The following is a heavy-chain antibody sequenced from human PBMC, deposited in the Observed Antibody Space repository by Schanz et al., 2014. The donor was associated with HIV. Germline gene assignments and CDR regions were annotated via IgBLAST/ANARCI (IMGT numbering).Heavy chain of an antibody. CDR3: ARRGNQSPTKGGSSDY. D-gene: IGHD1-26*01. CDR1: GFTFSNYV. J-gene: IGHJ4*02. CDR2: VTSSGSTA. V-gene: IGHV3-23*01. Sequence: EVQLLQSGGGLVQPGGSLRLSCVSSGFTFSNYVMGWVRQAPGKGLEWVSSVTSSGSTANYANPVRGRFTISRDNSKNTVSLQMSSLRVEDTAQYYCARRGNQSPTKGGSSDYWGQGTLVTVSS.